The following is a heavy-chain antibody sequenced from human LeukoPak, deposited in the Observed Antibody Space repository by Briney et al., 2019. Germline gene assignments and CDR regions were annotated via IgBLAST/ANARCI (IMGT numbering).Heavy chain of an antibody. CDR3: LIAIGYCSGSICHPGGD. J-gene: IGHJ4*02. CDR1: GFTFSDAW. D-gene: IGHD2-15*01. Sequence: PGGSLRLSCAASGFTFSDAWMSWVRQTPGKGLEWVGHIKSKTHGGTTDYAAPVKGRFTISRNDSKNTLYLQMDSLKTEDTAVYYCLIAIGYCSGSICHPGGDWGQGTLVTVSS. CDR2: IKSKTHGGTT. V-gene: IGHV3-15*01.